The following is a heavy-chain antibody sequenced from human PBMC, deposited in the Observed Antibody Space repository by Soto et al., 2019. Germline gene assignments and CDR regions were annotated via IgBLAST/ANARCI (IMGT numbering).Heavy chain of an antibody. CDR3: ARSPSWETTVTPYYFDY. CDR2: MNPKSANT. CDR1: RYTFISYD. V-gene: IGHV1-8*01. J-gene: IGHJ4*02. D-gene: IGHD4-4*01. Sequence: QVQLVQSGAEVKKPGASVKVSCKASRYTFISYDINWVRQAAGQGLEWMGWMNPKSANTGYAQNFQGRVTMTRNTSINTAYMELSSRRSEDTAVYYCARSPSWETTVTPYYFDYWGQGILVTVSS.